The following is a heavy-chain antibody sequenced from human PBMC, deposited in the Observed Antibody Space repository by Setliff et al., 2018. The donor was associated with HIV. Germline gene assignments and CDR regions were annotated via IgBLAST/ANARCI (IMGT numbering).Heavy chain of an antibody. CDR2: ISNEGTE. V-gene: IGHV3-30*04. Sequence: LSLTCAVSGYSISSGFYWGWIRQAPGKGLEWVTVISNEGTEYYADSVKGRFTLSRDNSKNTLYLQMNSLRPEDTAVYFCAKESGWLITDYYFDYWGQGTLVTVSS. CDR3: AKESGWLITDYYFDY. J-gene: IGHJ4*02. CDR1: GYSISSGF. D-gene: IGHD3-22*01.